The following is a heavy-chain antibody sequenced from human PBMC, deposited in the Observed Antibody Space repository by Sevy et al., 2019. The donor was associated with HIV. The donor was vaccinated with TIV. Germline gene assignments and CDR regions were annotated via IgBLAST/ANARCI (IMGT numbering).Heavy chain of an antibody. J-gene: IGHJ4*02. CDR2: IHPGDSDM. CDR3: ATFAYGDYVGYFDF. Sequence: GESLKISCKGSGYSFANYWIGWVRQMPGKGLEWMGIIHPGDSDMRYSLSFQGQVTMSADKSISTAYLQWNSLKASDTAMYYCATFAYGDYVGYFDFWGQGSLVTVSS. CDR1: GYSFANYW. V-gene: IGHV5-51*01. D-gene: IGHD4-17*01.